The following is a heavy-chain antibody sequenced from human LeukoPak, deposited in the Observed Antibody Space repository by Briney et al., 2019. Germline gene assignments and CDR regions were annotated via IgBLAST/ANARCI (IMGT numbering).Heavy chain of an antibody. D-gene: IGHD2-15*01. CDR3: ARDSSYYCSGGSCYSDY. CDR1: GFTFSNYG. CDR2: ISSSSSYI. V-gene: IGHV3-21*01. Sequence: GGSLRLSCAASGFTFSNYGMNWVRQAPGKGLEWVSSISSSSSYIYYADSVKGRFTISRDNAKNSLYLQMNSLRAEDTAVYYCARDSSYYCSGGSCYSDYWGQGTLVTVSS. J-gene: IGHJ4*02.